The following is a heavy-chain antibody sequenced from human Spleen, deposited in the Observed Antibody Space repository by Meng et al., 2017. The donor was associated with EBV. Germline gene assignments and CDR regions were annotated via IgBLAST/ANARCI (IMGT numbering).Heavy chain of an antibody. Sequence: QTTLKESGPTLGKPTPTLTLTCTFSGFSLSTRGVGVGWIRQPPGKALEWLALIYWDDDKRYSPSLKSRLTITKDTSKNQVVLTMTNMDPVDAATYYCAHIIAARPFDYWGQGTLVTVSS. CDR1: GFSLSTRGVG. V-gene: IGHV2-5*02. D-gene: IGHD6-6*01. J-gene: IGHJ4*02. CDR2: IYWDDDK. CDR3: AHIIAARPFDY.